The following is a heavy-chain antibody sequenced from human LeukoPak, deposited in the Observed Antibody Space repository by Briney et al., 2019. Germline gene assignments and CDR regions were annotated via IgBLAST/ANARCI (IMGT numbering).Heavy chain of an antibody. CDR2: IKQDGSEK. D-gene: IGHD2-2*01. V-gene: IGHV3-7*01. CDR3: ARDSNTHYYYYYYMDV. CDR1: GFTFSSYW. Sequence: GGSLRLSCAASGFTFSSYWMSWVRQAPGKGLEWVANIKQDGSEKYYVDSVKGRFTISRDNAKNSLYLQMNSLRAEDTAVYYCARDSNTHYYYYYYMDVWGKGTTVTVSS. J-gene: IGHJ6*03.